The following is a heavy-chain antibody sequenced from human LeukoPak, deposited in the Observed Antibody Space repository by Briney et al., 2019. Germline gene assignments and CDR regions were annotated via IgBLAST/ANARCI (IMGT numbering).Heavy chain of an antibody. D-gene: IGHD6-6*01. CDR3: ARDPYSSTWSYGMDV. J-gene: IGHJ6*02. V-gene: IGHV3-21*04. CDR2: ISSSSTYI. Sequence: GGSLRLSCAASGFTFSRYTLNWVRQAPGKGLEWVSSISSSSTYINYAESLKGRFSISRDNAKNSLFLQMNTLRAEDTAVYYCARDPYSSTWSYGMDVWGQGTTVTVSS. CDR1: GFTFSRYT.